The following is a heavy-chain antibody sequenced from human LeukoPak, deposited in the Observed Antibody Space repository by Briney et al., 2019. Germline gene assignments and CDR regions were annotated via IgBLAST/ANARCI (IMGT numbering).Heavy chain of an antibody. CDR1: GGSISSSSYY. D-gene: IGHD3-22*01. CDR2: IYYSGST. Sequence: SETLSLTCTVSGGSISSSSYYWGWIRQPPGKGLEWIGSIYYSGSTYYNPSLKSRVTISVDTSKNQFSLKLSSVTAADTAVYYCARRSLYDSSGYLRYYFDYWGQGTLVTVSS. CDR3: ARRSLYDSSGYLRYYFDY. J-gene: IGHJ4*02. V-gene: IGHV4-39*01.